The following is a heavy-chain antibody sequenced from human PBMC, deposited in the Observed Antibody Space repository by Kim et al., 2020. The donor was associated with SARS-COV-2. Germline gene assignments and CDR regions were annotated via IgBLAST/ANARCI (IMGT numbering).Heavy chain of an antibody. CDR3: ARAPPRTMIVVLDAFDI. Sequence: SETLSLTCTVSGGSISSGGYYWSWIRQHPGKGLEWIGYIYYSGSTYYNPYLKSRVTISVDTSKNQFSLKLSSVTAADTAVYYCARAPPRTMIVVLDAFDIWGQGTMVTVSS. CDR2: IYYSGST. CDR1: GGSISSGGYY. D-gene: IGHD3-22*01. J-gene: IGHJ3*02. V-gene: IGHV4-31*03.